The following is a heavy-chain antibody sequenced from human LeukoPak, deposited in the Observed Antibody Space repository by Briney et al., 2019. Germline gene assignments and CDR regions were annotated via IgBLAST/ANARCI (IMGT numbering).Heavy chain of an antibody. CDR3: ARLEGSYSYGPTPPAGSFDY. J-gene: IGHJ4*02. CDR1: GFTFSSYA. Sequence: GGSLRLSCAASGFTFSSYAMHWVRQAPGKGLEWMGIIYPGDSDTRYSPSFQGQVTISADKSISTAYLQWSSLKASDTAMYYCARLEGSYSYGPTPPAGSFDYWGQGTLVTVSS. V-gene: IGHV5-51*01. CDR2: IYPGDSDT. D-gene: IGHD5-18*01.